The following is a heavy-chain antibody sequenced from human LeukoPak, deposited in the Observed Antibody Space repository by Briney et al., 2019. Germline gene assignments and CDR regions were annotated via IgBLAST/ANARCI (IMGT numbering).Heavy chain of an antibody. CDR1: GGSFSGYF. D-gene: IGHD3-3*01. CDR2: INHSGST. J-gene: IGHJ5*02. Sequence: PSETLSLTRAVYGGSFSGYFWSWIRQPPGKGLEWIGEINHSGSTNYNPSLKSRVTISVDTSKNQFSLKLSSVTAADTAVYYCARGFPVFGVALNWFDPWGQGTLVTVSS. CDR3: ARGFPVFGVALNWFDP. V-gene: IGHV4-34*01.